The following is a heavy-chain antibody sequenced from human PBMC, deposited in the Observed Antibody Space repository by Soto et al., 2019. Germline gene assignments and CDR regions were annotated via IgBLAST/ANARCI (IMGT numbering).Heavy chain of an antibody. Sequence: GGSLRLSCTASGFTFSNYSMNWVRQAPGKGLEWVSSISSDSSYIYYADSVKGRFAISRDNSKNTLYLQMNSLRAEDTAVYYCAREGRNGEAAAGGPDPMDVWGQGTTVTVSS. CDR3: AREGRNGEAAAGGPDPMDV. CDR2: ISSDSSYI. V-gene: IGHV3-21*01. J-gene: IGHJ6*02. D-gene: IGHD6-13*01. CDR1: GFTFSNYS.